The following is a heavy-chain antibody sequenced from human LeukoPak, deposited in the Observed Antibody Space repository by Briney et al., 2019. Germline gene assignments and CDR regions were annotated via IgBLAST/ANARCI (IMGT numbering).Heavy chain of an antibody. J-gene: IGHJ4*02. CDR3: AKAIVVLISGQFWDY. D-gene: IGHD3-22*01. CDR2: ISGSGINT. V-gene: IGHV3-23*01. CDR1: GFTFRNYG. Sequence: PGGSLRLSCAASGFTFRNYGMSWVRQAPGKGLEWVSAISGSGINTYYENSVKGRCTISSENSKNNQFLQMHSPITDDDGIFYCAKAIVVLISGQFWDYWGQGTLVTVSS.